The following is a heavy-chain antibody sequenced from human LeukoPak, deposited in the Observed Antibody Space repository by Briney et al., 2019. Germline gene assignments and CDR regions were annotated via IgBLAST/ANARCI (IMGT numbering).Heavy chain of an antibody. J-gene: IGHJ4*02. CDR3: AHRGLAPLDY. CDR1: GFTFSSYS. V-gene: IGHV3-48*01. Sequence: GGSLRLSCAASGFTFSSYSMNWVRQAPGKGLEWVSYISSSSSTIYYADSVKGRFTISRDNAKNSLYLQMNSLRAEDTAVYYCAHRGLAPLDYWGQGTLVTVSS. CDR2: ISSSSSTI.